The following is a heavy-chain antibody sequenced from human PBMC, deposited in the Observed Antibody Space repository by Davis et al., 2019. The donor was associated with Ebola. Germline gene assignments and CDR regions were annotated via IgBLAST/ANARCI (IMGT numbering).Heavy chain of an antibody. CDR3: AEGGTNNFLGAN. J-gene: IGHJ4*02. CDR1: GFTFDDYT. Sequence: PGGSLRLSCAASGFTFDDYTMHWVRRAPEKGLEWVALISYDGEVTVYADSVRGRFSISRDDSKNTLYLQMDSLRAEDTAVFYCAEGGTNNFLGANWGQGTLVTVSS. D-gene: IGHD2-8*01. CDR2: ISYDGEVT. V-gene: IGHV3-43*01.